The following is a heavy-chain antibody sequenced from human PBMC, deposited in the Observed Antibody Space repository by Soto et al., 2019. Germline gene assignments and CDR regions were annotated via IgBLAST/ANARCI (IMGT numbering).Heavy chain of an antibody. V-gene: IGHV3-23*01. CDR2: ISGSGGST. D-gene: IGHD3-3*01. CDR1: GFTFSSYA. J-gene: IGHJ5*02. Sequence: VGSVRLSCAASGFTFSSYAMSWVRQAPGKGLEWVSAISGSGGSTYYADSVKGRFTISRDNSKNTLYLQMNSLRAEDTAVYYCAKEARTRGNYDFWSGYPIPNWFDPWGQGTLVTVSS. CDR3: AKEARTRGNYDFWSGYPIPNWFDP.